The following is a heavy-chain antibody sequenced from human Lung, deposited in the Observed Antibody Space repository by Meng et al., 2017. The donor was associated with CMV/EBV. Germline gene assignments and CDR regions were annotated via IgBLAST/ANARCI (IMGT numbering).Heavy chain of an antibody. J-gene: IGHJ4*02. V-gene: IGHV4-30-4*08. CDR1: GGPISGGNYY. CDR3: ARGGAGIGDAGDHFDY. CDR2: IYYTGNT. Sequence: VHREGSGHGMVKPSQTLSLTCTVSGGPISGGNYYWTWIRQPPGKGLEWIGYIYYTGNTYYNPSLKSRVTISVDTSKNQFSLRLSSVTAADTAVYYCARGGAGIGDAGDHFDYWGQGTLVTVSS. D-gene: IGHD4-17*01.